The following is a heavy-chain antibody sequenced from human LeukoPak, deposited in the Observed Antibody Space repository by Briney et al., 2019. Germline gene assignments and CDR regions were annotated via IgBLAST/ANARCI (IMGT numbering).Heavy chain of an antibody. CDR3: AKAYDFWSPLYGMDV. CDR1: GFTFSSYA. Sequence: GESLRLSCAASGFTFSSYAMSWVRQAPGKGLEWVAVISYDGSNKYYADSVKGRFTISRDNSKNTLYLQMNSLRAEDTAVYYCAKAYDFWSPLYGMDVWGQGTTVTVSS. D-gene: IGHD3-3*01. J-gene: IGHJ6*02. V-gene: IGHV3-30*18. CDR2: ISYDGSNK.